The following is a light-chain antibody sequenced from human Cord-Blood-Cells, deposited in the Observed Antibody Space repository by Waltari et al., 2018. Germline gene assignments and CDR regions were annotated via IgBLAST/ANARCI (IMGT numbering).Light chain of an antibody. CDR3: QQYNSYSWT. CDR1: QSISSW. V-gene: IGKV1-5*01. CDR2: DAS. J-gene: IGKJ1*01. Sequence: DIQMTQSPSTLSASVGDRVTITCRASQSISSWLAWYQPKPGKAPKLLIYDASSLESGVPARFSGSGSGTEFTLTISSLQPDDFATYYCQQYNSYSWTFGQGTKVEIK.